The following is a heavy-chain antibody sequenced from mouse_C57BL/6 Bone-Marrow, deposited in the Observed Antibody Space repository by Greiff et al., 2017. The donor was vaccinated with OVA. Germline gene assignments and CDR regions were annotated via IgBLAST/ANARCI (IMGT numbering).Heavy chain of an antibody. V-gene: IGHV1-54*01. J-gene: IGHJ4*01. CDR2: INPGGGGT. CDR1: GYAFTNYL. D-gene: IGHD2-13*01. CDR3: ARYGDYDYAMGY. Sequence: QVQLQQSGAELVRPGTSVKVSCKASGYAFTNYLIEWVKQRPGQGLEWIGVINPGGGGTNYNEKFTGKATLTADKSSSTAYMQLSSLTSEDSAVYFCARYGDYDYAMGYGGQGTAVTVSA.